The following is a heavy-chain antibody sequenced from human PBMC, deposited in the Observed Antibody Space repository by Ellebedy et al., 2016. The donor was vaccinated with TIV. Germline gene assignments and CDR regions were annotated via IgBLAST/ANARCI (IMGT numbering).Heavy chain of an antibody. V-gene: IGHV3-23*01. CDR2: TRGSCGST. CDR3: AKLRGATGSWYFDL. Sequence: PGGSLRLSCAASGFTFSRYAMSWVRQAPGKGLEWVSATRGSCGSTYYADSVKGRFTISSDNSKNTLYLQMTSLSAEDTAVYYCAKLRGATGSWYFDLWGRGTLVPVSS. D-gene: IGHD1-26*01. J-gene: IGHJ2*01. CDR1: GFTFSRYA.